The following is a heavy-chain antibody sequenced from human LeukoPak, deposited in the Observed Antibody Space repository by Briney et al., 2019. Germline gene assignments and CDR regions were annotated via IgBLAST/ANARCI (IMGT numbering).Heavy chain of an antibody. D-gene: IGHD2-2*01. CDR2: IKQDGSEK. J-gene: IGHJ4*02. V-gene: IGHV3-7*01. CDR3: ASHGLGYCSSTSYYAGPQVLDY. CDR1: GFTFSNYW. Sequence: GGSLRLSCAASGFTFSNYWMSWVRQASGKGLEWVANIKQDGSEKYYVDPVKGRFTISRDNAKNSLYLQMNSLRTEDTAVYYCASHGLGYCSSTSYYAGPQVLDYWGQGTLVTVSS.